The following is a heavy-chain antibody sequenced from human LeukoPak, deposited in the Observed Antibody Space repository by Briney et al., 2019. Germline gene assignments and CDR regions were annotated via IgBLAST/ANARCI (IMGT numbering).Heavy chain of an antibody. D-gene: IGHD1/OR15-1a*01. CDR1: GYTFTSYD. V-gene: IGHV1-8*01. Sequence: RASVKVSCKASGYTFTSYDINWVRQATGQGLEWMGWMNPNSGNTGYAQKFQGRVTMTRNTSISTAYMELSSLRSEDTAVYYCARGRGNTRRPPWKYYYMDVWGKGTTVTISS. J-gene: IGHJ6*03. CDR3: ARGRGNTRRPPWKYYYMDV. CDR2: MNPNSGNT.